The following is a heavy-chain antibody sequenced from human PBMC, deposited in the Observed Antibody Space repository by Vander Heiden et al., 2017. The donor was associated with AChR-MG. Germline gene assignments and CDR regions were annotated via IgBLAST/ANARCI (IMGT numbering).Heavy chain of an antibody. D-gene: IGHD3-10*01. CDR1: GFTFSDYY. Sequence: QVQLVESGGGLVKPGGSLRLSCAASGFTFSDYYMSWIRQAPGKGLEWVSYISSSGSTIYYADSVKGRFTISRDNAKNSLYLQMNSLRAEDTAVYYCARDSDGSGSFDRVPWDYMDVWGKGTTVTVSS. J-gene: IGHJ6*03. CDR3: ARDSDGSGSFDRVPWDYMDV. CDR2: ISSSGSTI. V-gene: IGHV3-11*01.